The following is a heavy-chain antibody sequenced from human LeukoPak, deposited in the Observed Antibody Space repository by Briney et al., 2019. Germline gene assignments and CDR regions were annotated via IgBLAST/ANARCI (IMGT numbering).Heavy chain of an antibody. CDR3: ARDGSGRRGHYYYMDV. CDR1: GFAFSDYT. D-gene: IGHD5-12*01. Sequence: PGGSLRLSCAPSGFAFSDYTMKWVRRAPGKGLEWVSSISGNSNYMYYVDSVKGRFTISRDNTKNSLYLQKNSLRAEDTAVYYGARDGSGRRGHYYYMDVWGKGTTVTVSS. CDR2: ISGNSNYM. J-gene: IGHJ6*03. V-gene: IGHV3-21*01.